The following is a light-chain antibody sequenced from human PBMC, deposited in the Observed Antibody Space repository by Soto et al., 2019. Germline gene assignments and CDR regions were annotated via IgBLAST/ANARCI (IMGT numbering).Light chain of an antibody. J-gene: IGKJ4*01. V-gene: IGKV1-27*01. CDR2: AAS. CDR1: QGFSNF. Sequence: IKMSQSPSSVSAYIGDRVTITCRASQGFSNFLAWYQQKQGKVPKLLIYAASTLQSGVPSRFSGSGSGTDFTLTISSLQSEDVATYYCQKYDGVPLTFGGGTNVAI. CDR3: QKYDGVPLT.